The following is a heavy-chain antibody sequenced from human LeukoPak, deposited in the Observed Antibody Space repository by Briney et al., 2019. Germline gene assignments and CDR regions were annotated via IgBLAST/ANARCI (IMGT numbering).Heavy chain of an antibody. CDR2: ISGSDGSA. D-gene: IGHD6-19*01. CDR1: GFTFSSYA. J-gene: IGHJ4*02. Sequence: PGGSLRLSCAASGFTFSSYAMSWVRQAPGKGLEWVSAISGSDGSAYYADSVKGRFTISRDNSKNTVYLQMNSLRAEDTAVYCCARDSHYAASGWDFDYWGQGTLVTVSS. V-gene: IGHV3-23*01. CDR3: ARDSHYAASGWDFDY.